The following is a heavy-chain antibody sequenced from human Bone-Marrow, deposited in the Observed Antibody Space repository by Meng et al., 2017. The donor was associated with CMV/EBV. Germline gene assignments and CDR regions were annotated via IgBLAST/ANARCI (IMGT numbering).Heavy chain of an antibody. CDR3: ARTGGDIVVVPAGIADACDI. Sequence: LRLSCAISGDSVSSNSAAWNWIRQSPSRGLEWLGRTYYRSKWYNDYAVSVKSRITINPDTSKNQFSLQLNSVTPEDTAVYYCARTGGDIVVVPAGIADACDIWGQGTMVTVSS. V-gene: IGHV6-1*01. J-gene: IGHJ3*02. CDR2: TYYRSKWYN. CDR1: GDSVSSNSAA. D-gene: IGHD2-2*01.